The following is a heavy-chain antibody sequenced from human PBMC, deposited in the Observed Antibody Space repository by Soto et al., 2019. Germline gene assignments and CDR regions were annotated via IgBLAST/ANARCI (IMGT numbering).Heavy chain of an antibody. V-gene: IGHV3-48*03. Sequence: PGGSLRLSCAASGFTFSSYEMNWVRQAPGKGLEWVSYISSSGSTIYYADSVKGRFNISRDNAKNSLYLQMNSLRAEDTAVYYCARMRITMIVGGNWFDPWGQGTLVTVSS. CDR2: ISSSGSTI. CDR1: GFTFSSYE. CDR3: ARMRITMIVGGNWFDP. J-gene: IGHJ5*02. D-gene: IGHD3-22*01.